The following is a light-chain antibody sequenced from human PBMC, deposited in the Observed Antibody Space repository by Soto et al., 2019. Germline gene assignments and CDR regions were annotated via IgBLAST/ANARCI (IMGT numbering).Light chain of an antibody. CDR3: TSYTSGSTLVV. Sequence: QSALTQPASVSGSPGQSITISCTGTTSDIGGYNYVSWYQQHPGKAPKVMFYEVTNRPSGVSNRFSGSKSGNTASLTISGLQAEDEADYYCTSYTSGSTLVVFGGGTKLTVL. CDR2: EVT. V-gene: IGLV2-14*01. J-gene: IGLJ2*01. CDR1: TSDIGGYNY.